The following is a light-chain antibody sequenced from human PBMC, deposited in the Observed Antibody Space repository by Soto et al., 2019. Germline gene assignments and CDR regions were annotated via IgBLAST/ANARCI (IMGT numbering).Light chain of an antibody. CDR3: QQYNNWPPKT. CDR1: QSVSSN. J-gene: IGKJ1*01. Sequence: EIVLTQSPGTLSLSPGERATLSCRASQSVSSNSAWYQQKPGQAPRLLIYGASTSATGIAARFSGSGSGREFTLTISSLQSEDFAVYYCQQYNNWPPKTFGQGTKVDIK. CDR2: GAS. V-gene: IGKV3-15*01.